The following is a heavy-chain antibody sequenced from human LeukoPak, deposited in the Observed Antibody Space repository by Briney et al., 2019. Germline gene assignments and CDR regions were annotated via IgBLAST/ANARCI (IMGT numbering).Heavy chain of an antibody. Sequence: GGSLRLSCAASGFTSSSYSMNWVRQAPGKGLEWVSSISSSSSYIYYADSVKGRFTISRDNAKNSLYLQMNSLRAEDTAVYYCARDQRLVHDYWGQGTLVTVSS. D-gene: IGHD6-19*01. J-gene: IGHJ4*02. CDR1: GFTSSSYS. CDR3: ARDQRLVHDY. CDR2: ISSSSSYI. V-gene: IGHV3-21*01.